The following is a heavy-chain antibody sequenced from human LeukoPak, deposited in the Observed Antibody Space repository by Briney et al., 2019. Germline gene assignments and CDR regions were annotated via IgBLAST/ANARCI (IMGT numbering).Heavy chain of an antibody. D-gene: IGHD3-10*01. CDR2: IHYTRSYSGTT. V-gene: IGHV4-39*01. J-gene: IGHJ4*02. CDR1: AVSIGSDALY. Sequence: PSETLSLTCIVSAVSIGSDALYWGWIRQSPGKGLEWIGSIHYTRSYSGTTYYNPSLESRVTVSTDRSKNLCSLKLTSVTAVDTAVYYCVAEEYGTGSYYKSSVWGKGTLVTVSS. CDR3: VAEEYGTGSYYKSSV.